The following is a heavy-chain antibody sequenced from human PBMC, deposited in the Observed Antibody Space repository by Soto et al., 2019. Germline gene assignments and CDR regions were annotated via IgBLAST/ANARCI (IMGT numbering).Heavy chain of an antibody. CDR2: ITATGVSI. CDR3: AKDSIPYSSSYAFDY. V-gene: IGHV3-23*01. J-gene: IGHJ4*02. D-gene: IGHD6-6*01. CDR1: GFPFSGYA. Sequence: EVQLLESGGGLVQPGGSLRLSCVASGFPFSGYAMSWVRQAPGKGLVWVSVITATGVSIYYADSVRGRFTISRDNSKNSLYLQMSTLRAEDTARYYCAKDSIPYSSSYAFDYWGRGALVTVSS.